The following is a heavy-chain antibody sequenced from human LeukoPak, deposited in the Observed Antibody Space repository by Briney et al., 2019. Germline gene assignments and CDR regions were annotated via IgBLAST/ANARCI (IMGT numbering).Heavy chain of an antibody. CDR3: ARENSGSYREFDY. V-gene: IGHV4-4*07. J-gene: IGHJ4*02. Sequence: PSETLSLTCTVSGGSISSYYWSWIRQPAGKGLEWIGRIYTSGSTSYNASLKSRVSMSVDTSKNQCSLKLSSVTAADTAVFYCARENSGSYREFDYWGQGTLVTVSS. CDR1: GGSISSYY. CDR2: IYTSGST. D-gene: IGHD1-26*01.